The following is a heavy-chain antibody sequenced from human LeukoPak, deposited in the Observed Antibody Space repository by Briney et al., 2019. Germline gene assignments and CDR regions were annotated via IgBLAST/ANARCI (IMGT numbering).Heavy chain of an antibody. V-gene: IGHV3-23*01. CDR2: ISNTGGST. CDR1: GFTFSTYA. J-gene: IGHJ4*02. CDR3: AKFNSGY. Sequence: GGSLRLSCAASGFTFSTYAMSWVRQAPGKGLEWVSSISNTGGSTYYADSVKGRFTISRDNSKKTLYLQMNSLRAEDTAVYYCAKFNSGYWGQGTLVTVSS. D-gene: IGHD3-10*01.